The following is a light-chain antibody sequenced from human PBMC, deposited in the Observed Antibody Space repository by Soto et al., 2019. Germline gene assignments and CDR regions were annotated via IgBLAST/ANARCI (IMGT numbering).Light chain of an antibody. CDR1: SSDIGHYDY. V-gene: IGLV1-40*01. CDR3: QSYDSSLSGLYV. CDR2: GNS. J-gene: IGLJ1*01. Sequence: QSALTQPASVSGSPGQSITISCTGTSSDIGHYDYVSWYQQLPGTAPKLLIYGNSNRPSGVPDRFSGSKSGTSASLAITGLQAEDEADYYCQSYDSSLSGLYVFGTGTKVTVL.